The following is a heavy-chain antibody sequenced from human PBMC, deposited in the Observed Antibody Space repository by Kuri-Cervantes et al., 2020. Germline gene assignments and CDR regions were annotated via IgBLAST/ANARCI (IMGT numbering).Heavy chain of an antibody. CDR3: ARVGVTDDY. V-gene: IGHV3-21*01. CDR2: ISSSSSYI. J-gene: IGHJ4*02. Sequence: GESLKISCAASGFTFSSYAMSWVRQAPGKGLEWVSSISSSSSYIYYADSVKGRFTISRDNAKNSLYLQMNSLRAEDTAVYYCARVGVTDDYWGQGTLVTVSS. D-gene: IGHD2-21*02. CDR1: GFTFSSYA.